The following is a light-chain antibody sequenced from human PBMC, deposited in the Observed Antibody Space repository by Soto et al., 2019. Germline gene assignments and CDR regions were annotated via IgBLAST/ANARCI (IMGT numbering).Light chain of an antibody. CDR3: GTWDSRLSAVV. CDR2: DNN. CDR1: SSNIGNNY. J-gene: IGLJ2*01. V-gene: IGLV1-51*01. Sequence: QSVLTQPPSVSAAPGQKVTISCSGSSSNIGNNYVSWYQQFPGTAPKLLIYDNNKRPSGIPDRFSGSKSGTSATLDITGLQTGDEADYYCGTWDSRLSAVVFGGGTKVTVL.